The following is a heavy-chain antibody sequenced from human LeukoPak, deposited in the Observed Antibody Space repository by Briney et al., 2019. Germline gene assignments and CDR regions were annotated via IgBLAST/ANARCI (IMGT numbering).Heavy chain of an antibody. CDR2: INPSGGST. D-gene: IGHD7-27*01. Sequence: ASVKVSCKASGYTFTNYYMHWVRQAPGQGLEWMGIINPSGGSTSYAQKFQGRVTMTRDTSTSTVYIELSRLRSEDTAVYYCARERTGSFELWGRGTLVTVSS. CDR3: ARERTGSFEL. V-gene: IGHV1-46*01. J-gene: IGHJ2*01. CDR1: GYTFTNYY.